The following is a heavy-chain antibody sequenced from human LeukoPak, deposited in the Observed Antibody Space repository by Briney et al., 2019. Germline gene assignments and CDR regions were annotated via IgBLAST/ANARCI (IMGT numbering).Heavy chain of an antibody. V-gene: IGHV1-69*05. CDR3: ARGPRSTSCRDY. Sequence: AASVKVSCKASGGTFSSYAISWVRQAPGQGLEWMGGIIPIFGTANYAQKFQGRVTITTDKSTSTRYIALSSLRSEDHAVYYCARGPRSTSCRDYWGQGTLVSVSS. CDR2: IIPIFGTA. D-gene: IGHD2-2*01. J-gene: IGHJ4*02. CDR1: GGTFSSYA.